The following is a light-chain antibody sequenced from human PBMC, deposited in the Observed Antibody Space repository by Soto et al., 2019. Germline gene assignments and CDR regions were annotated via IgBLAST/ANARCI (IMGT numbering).Light chain of an antibody. CDR2: DVS. V-gene: IGLV2-14*03. CDR1: NSDIGGYNY. CDR3: SSYTRSSTTA. J-gene: IGLJ1*01. Sequence: QSVLTQPASVSGSPGQSITISCTGTNSDIGGYNYVSWYQHHPGKAPKLMIYDVSNRPSGVSGRFSGSKSGNTASLTISGVQPEDEADYYCSSYTRSSTTAFGTGTKVTVL.